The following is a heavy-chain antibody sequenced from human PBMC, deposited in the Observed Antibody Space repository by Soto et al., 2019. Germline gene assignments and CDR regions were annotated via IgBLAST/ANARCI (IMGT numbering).Heavy chain of an antibody. J-gene: IGHJ4*02. Sequence: AGGSLRLSCAASGFTFSSYGMHWVRQAPGKGLEWVAVIWYDGSNKYYADSVKGRFTISRDNSKNTLYLQMNSLRAEDTAVYYCAVVGAIHNFDYWGQGTLVTVSS. CDR1: GFTFSSYG. CDR3: AVVGAIHNFDY. CDR2: IWYDGSNK. D-gene: IGHD1-26*01. V-gene: IGHV3-33*01.